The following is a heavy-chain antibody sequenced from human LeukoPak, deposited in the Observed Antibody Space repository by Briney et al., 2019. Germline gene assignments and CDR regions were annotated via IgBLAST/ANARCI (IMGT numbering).Heavy chain of an antibody. CDR1: GGSLISNSYY. D-gene: IGHD6-13*01. CDR2: IYYSGST. CDR3: ASGGAAAGTLNWFDP. Sequence: SETLSLTCTVSGGSLISNSYYWSWIRQPPGKGLEWIGYIYYSGSTNYNPSLKSRVTISVDTSKNQFSLKLSSVTAADTAVYYCASGGAAAGTLNWFDPWGQGTLVTVSS. V-gene: IGHV4-61*01. J-gene: IGHJ5*02.